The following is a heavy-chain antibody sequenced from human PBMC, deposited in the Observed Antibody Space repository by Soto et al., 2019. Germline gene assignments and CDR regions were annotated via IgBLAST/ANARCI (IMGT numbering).Heavy chain of an antibody. CDR3: AKDSNLYSRFSRAFDI. CDR2: VNEDGGEK. Sequence: EVQLVESGGGLVQPGGSLRLSCAASGFTFSSYYMSWVRQAQGKGLEWVANVNEDGGEKYYVDSVKGRFTVSRDNAENSLYLQMNSLRAEDTAVYYCAKDSNLYSRFSRAFDIWGQGTMVTVSS. D-gene: IGHD2-15*01. V-gene: IGHV3-7*01. J-gene: IGHJ3*02. CDR1: GFTFSSYY.